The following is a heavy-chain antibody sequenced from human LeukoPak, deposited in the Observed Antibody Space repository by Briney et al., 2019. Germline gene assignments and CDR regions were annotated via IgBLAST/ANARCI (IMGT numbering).Heavy chain of an antibody. V-gene: IGHV4-59*01. CDR1: GGSISSNY. CDR2: IYHSGST. CDR3: ARYSAPVTSIDY. J-gene: IGHJ4*02. D-gene: IGHD2-21*02. Sequence: SETLSLTCTVSGGSISSNYWSWVRQPPGKGLEWIGYIYHSGSTNYNPSLKSRVTISVDTSKNQFSLMLSSVTAADTAVYYCARYSAPVTSIDYWGQGTLVTVSS.